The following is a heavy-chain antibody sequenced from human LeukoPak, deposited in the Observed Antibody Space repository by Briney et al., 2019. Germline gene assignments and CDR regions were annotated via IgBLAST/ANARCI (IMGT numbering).Heavy chain of an antibody. J-gene: IGHJ4*02. Sequence: SVKVSCKASGGTFSSYAISWVRQAPGQGLEWMGGIIPIFGTADYAQKFQGRVTITTDESTSTAYMELSSLRSEDTAVYYCARVSSGYVSTFDYWGQGTLVTVSS. CDR3: ARVSSGYVSTFDY. CDR1: GGTFSSYA. V-gene: IGHV1-69*05. CDR2: IIPIFGTA. D-gene: IGHD3-22*01.